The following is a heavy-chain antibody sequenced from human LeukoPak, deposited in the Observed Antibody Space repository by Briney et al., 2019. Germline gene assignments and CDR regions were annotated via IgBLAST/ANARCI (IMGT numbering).Heavy chain of an antibody. CDR1: GGSIRSHH. V-gene: IGHV4-59*11. Sequence: PSETLSLTCTVSGGSIRSHHWTWIRQAPGKRLEWIGYTFYPGATYYNPSLRSRVTISIDTSKNQFSLKVTSVTTADTAVYYCAKRDRGGWFDPWGQGTLVTVSS. CDR3: AKRDRGGWFDP. J-gene: IGHJ5*02. CDR2: TFYPGAT. D-gene: IGHD1-1*01.